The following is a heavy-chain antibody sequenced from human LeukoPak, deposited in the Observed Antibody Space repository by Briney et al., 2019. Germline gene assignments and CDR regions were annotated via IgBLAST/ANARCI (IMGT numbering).Heavy chain of an antibody. CDR1: GGSFSGYY. CDR2: INHSGST. V-gene: IGHV4-34*01. Sequence: SETLSLTCAVYGGSFSGYYWSWIRQPPGKGLEWIGEINHSGSTNYNPSLKSRVTISVDTSKNQFSLKLSSVTAADTAVYYCARDRASAAGTCDYWGQGTLVTVSS. D-gene: IGHD6-13*01. J-gene: IGHJ4*02. CDR3: ARDRASAAGTCDY.